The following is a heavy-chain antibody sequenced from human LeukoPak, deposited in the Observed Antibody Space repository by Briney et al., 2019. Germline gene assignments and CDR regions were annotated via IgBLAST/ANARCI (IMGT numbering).Heavy chain of an antibody. Sequence: ASVKVSCKASGGTFSSYAISWVRQAPGQGLEWMGRIIPILGIANYAQKFQGRVTITADKSTSTAYMELSSLRSEDTAVYYCARRRPDDYDSSGYYFDYWGQGTLVTVSS. J-gene: IGHJ4*02. D-gene: IGHD3-22*01. CDR2: IIPILGIA. V-gene: IGHV1-69*04. CDR1: GGTFSSYA. CDR3: ARRRPDDYDSSGYYFDY.